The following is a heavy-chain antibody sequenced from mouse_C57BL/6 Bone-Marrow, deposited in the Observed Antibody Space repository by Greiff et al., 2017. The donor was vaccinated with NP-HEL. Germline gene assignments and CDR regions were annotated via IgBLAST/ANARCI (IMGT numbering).Heavy chain of an antibody. CDR3: ARDRTTVVAGGDFDY. V-gene: IGHV5-4*01. CDR1: GFTFSSYA. Sequence: EVHLVESGGGLVKPGGSLKLSCAASGFTFSSYAMSWVRQTPEKRLEWVATISDGGSYTYYPDNVKGRFTISRANAKNNLYLQMSHLKSEDTAMYYCARDRTTVVAGGDFDYWGQGTTLTVSS. CDR2: ISDGGSYT. D-gene: IGHD1-1*01. J-gene: IGHJ2*01.